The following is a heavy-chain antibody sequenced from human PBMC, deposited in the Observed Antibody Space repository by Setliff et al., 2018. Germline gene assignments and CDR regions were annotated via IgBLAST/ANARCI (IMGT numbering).Heavy chain of an antibody. CDR2: VYSNVGT. V-gene: IGHV4-4*07. CDR1: GGSINNYY. D-gene: IGHD3-10*01. Sequence: SETLSLTCTVSGGSINNYYWSWIRQPAGKGLEWIGRVYSNVGTNFNPSLKSRVTMSVDASKNQISLKLMSVTAADTAVYYCATDGPVLNGDYISWGQGTLVTVSS. CDR3: ATDGPVLNGDYIS. J-gene: IGHJ5*02.